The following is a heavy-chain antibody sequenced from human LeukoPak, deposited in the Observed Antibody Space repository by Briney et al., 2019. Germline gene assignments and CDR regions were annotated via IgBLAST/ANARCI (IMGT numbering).Heavy chain of an antibody. CDR2: INPSGGST. CDR3: AREIVVVPSAMGFDP. Sequence: ASVKVSCKASGYTFTTYYIHWVRQAPGQGLEWMGVINPSGGSTSFAQKFQARLTMTRDTSTSTVYMELSGLSSEDTAVYYCAREIVVVPSAMGFDPWGQGTLVTVSS. J-gene: IGHJ5*02. V-gene: IGHV1-46*01. CDR1: GYTFTTYY. D-gene: IGHD2-2*01.